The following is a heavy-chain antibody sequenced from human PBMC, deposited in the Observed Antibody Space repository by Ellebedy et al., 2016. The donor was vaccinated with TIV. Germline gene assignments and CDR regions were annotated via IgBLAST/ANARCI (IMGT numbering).Heavy chain of an antibody. D-gene: IGHD2-15*01. CDR1: GYTFTGYY. V-gene: IGHV1-2*02. J-gene: IGHJ5*02. CDR3: ARGPWFELLLSWWFDP. Sequence: ASVKVSCXASGYTFTGYYMHWVRQAPGQGLEWMGWINPNSGGTNYAQKFQGRVTMTRDTSISTAYMELSSLRSEDTAVYYCARGPWFELLLSWWFDPWGQGTLVTVSS. CDR2: INPNSGGT.